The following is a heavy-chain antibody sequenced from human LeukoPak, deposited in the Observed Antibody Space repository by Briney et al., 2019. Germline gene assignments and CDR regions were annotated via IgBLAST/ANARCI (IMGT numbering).Heavy chain of an antibody. CDR2: IYYSGST. J-gene: IGHJ6*03. V-gene: IGHV4-59*01. CDR3: ASIVVVPAAKGNHYYYYYMDV. CDR1: GGSISSYY. Sequence: SETLSLTCTVSGGSISSYYWSCIRQPPGKGLEGLGYIYYSGSTNYNPSLKSRVTISVDTAENQFSLKLSSVPAADTAVYYCASIVVVPAAKGNHYYYYYMDVWGKGTTVTVSS. D-gene: IGHD2-2*01.